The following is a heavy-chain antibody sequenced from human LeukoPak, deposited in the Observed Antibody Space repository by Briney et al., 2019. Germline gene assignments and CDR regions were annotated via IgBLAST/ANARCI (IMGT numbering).Heavy chain of an antibody. CDR3: AREAAARYFDY. V-gene: IGHV3-66*01. Sequence: GGSLRLSCAASGFTVSSNYMSWVRQAPGKGLEWVSVIYSGGSTYYADSVKGRFTISRDNSKNTLYLQMNSLRAEDTAVYYCAREAAARYFDYWGQGTLVTVSS. CDR2: IYSGGST. CDR1: GFTVSSNY. J-gene: IGHJ4*02. D-gene: IGHD6-13*01.